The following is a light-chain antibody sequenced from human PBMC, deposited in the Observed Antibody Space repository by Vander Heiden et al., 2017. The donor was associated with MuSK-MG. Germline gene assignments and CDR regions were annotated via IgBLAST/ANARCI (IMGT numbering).Light chain of an antibody. CDR1: AGAGTSGHY. CDR3: LLAYTGARV. V-gene: IGLV7-46*01. Sequence: QAVVTPEPSLTVSPGGTVTLTCGSSAGAGTSGHYPDWFQQKPGQAPRTLIYDTSNKHSWTPARFSGSLLEGKAALTLSGAQPEDEADYYCLLAYTGARVFGGGTKLTVL. J-gene: IGLJ3*02. CDR2: DTS.